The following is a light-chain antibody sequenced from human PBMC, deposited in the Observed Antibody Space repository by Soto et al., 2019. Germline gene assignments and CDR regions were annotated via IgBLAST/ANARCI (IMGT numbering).Light chain of an antibody. CDR3: QQYNSYPRT. Sequence: DIQMTQSPSTLSASVGDRVTITCRASESISGWLAWYQQKPGKAPKLVIFKASTLESGGPSRFSGSGSGTEFTLSISSLQPDDFATYYCQQYNSYPRTFGQGTKVEIK. J-gene: IGKJ1*01. V-gene: IGKV1-5*03. CDR1: ESISGW. CDR2: KAS.